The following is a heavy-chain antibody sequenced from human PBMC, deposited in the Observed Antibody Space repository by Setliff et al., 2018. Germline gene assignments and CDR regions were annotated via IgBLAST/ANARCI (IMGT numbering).Heavy chain of an antibody. CDR2: INSDGSGT. Sequence: GGSLRLSCATSGFTFNTYWMHWVRQAPGKGLVWFSHINSDGSGTSYADSVKGRFTISRDNSKNTLYLQMNSLRPEDTAVYYCARTCSGSGCYAGLESWGQGTPVTVSS. CDR3: ARTCSGSGCYAGLES. CDR1: GFTFNTYW. D-gene: IGHD2-15*01. V-gene: IGHV3-74*01. J-gene: IGHJ4*02.